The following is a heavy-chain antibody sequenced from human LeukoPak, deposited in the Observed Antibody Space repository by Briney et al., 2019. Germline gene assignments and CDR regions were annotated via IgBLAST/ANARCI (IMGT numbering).Heavy chain of an antibody. Sequence: SETLSLTCTVSGGSISSYYWSWIRQHPGKGLEWIGYIYYSGSTYYNPSLKSRVTISVDTSKNQFSLKLSSVTAADTAVYYCARGDYGDNWFDPWGQGTLVTVSS. CDR3: ARGDYGDNWFDP. D-gene: IGHD4-17*01. CDR2: IYYSGST. V-gene: IGHV4-59*06. J-gene: IGHJ5*02. CDR1: GGSISSYY.